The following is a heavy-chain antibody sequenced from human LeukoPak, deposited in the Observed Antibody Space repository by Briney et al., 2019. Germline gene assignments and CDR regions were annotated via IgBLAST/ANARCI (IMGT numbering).Heavy chain of an antibody. CDR1: GFTFSSYA. Sequence: GRSLRLSCAASGFTFSSYAMSWVRQAPGKGLEWVSAISGSGGSTYYADSVKGRFTISRDNAQDSLFLHMNSLRAEDTAVYYCAREIFHGSGSPRMDVWGQGTTVTVSS. J-gene: IGHJ6*02. D-gene: IGHD3-10*01. CDR3: AREIFHGSGSPRMDV. CDR2: ISGSGGST. V-gene: IGHV3-23*01.